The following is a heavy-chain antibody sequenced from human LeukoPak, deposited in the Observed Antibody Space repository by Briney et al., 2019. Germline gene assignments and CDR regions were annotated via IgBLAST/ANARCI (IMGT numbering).Heavy chain of an antibody. J-gene: IGHJ5*02. CDR2: ISWNGGNI. CDR1: GFTFDDYA. V-gene: IGHV3-9*03. CDR3: AKGGIAVAGTWFDP. D-gene: IGHD6-19*01. Sequence: PGRSLRLSCAASGFTFDDYAMHWVRHAPGKGLEWASGISWNGGNIGYADSVKGRFIISRDNARNSLYLQMNSLRAEDMALYYCAKGGIAVAGTWFDPWGQGTLVTASS.